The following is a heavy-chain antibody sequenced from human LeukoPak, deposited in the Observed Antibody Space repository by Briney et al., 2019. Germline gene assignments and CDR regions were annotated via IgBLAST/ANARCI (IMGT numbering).Heavy chain of an antibody. CDR3: AKDTTYDYGFDY. V-gene: IGHV3-9*01. Sequence: PGRSLRLSCAASGFTFDDYAMHWVRQAPGKGLEWVSGISWNSGSIGYADSVKGRFTISRDNAKNSLYLQMNSLRADDTALYYCAKDTTYDYGFDYWGQGTLVTVSS. CDR2: ISWNSGSI. CDR1: GFTFDDYA. D-gene: IGHD4-17*01. J-gene: IGHJ4*02.